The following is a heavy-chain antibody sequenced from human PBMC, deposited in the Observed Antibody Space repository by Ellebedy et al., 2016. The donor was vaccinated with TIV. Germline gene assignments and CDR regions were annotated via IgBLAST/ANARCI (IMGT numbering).Heavy chain of an antibody. V-gene: IGHV1-69*13. CDR1: GGTFSSYA. CDR2: ISPHIGPP. J-gene: IGHJ4*02. Sequence: ASVKVSCXASGGTFSSYAITWVRQAPGQGLEWMGGISPHIGPPNYAQKFQGRVTITADGSTSTAYMELSSLRSEDTAVYYCARVTRYLYDRSVYYWGYWGQGTLVTVSS. CDR3: ARVTRYLYDRSVYYWGY. D-gene: IGHD3-22*01.